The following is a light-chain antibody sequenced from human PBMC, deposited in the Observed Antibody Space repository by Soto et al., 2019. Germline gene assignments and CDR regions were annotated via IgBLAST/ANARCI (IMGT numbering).Light chain of an antibody. J-gene: IGKJ1*01. V-gene: IGKV4-1*01. Sequence: DIVMTQSPDSLAVSLGERATINCKSSRNLFYSSNNKNDLAWYQQRPGQPPNLLIYWASTRHSGVPDRFSGSGSGTDFTLTISSLQAADVAVYYCQQYYSTPRAFGQGTKVDIK. CDR1: RNLFYSSNNKND. CDR2: WAS. CDR3: QQYYSTPRA.